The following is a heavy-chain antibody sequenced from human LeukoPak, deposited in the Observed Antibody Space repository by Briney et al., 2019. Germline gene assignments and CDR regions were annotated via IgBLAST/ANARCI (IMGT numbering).Heavy chain of an antibody. D-gene: IGHD4-23*01. V-gene: IGHV1-2*02. CDR2: INPDSGGT. Sequence: ASVKASCKASGYTFTDYYMHWVRQAPGQGLEWMGWINPDSGGTNYAQNFQGRVTMTRDTSISTAYMELSRLRSDDTAVYYCARPFIETPSLGALDYWGQGTLVTVSS. CDR3: ARPFIETPSLGALDY. J-gene: IGHJ4*02. CDR1: GYTFTDYY.